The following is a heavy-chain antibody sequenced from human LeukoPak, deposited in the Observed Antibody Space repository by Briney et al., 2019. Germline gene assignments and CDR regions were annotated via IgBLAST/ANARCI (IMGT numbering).Heavy chain of an antibody. J-gene: IGHJ3*02. CDR1: GGTFSSYA. Sequence: SVKVSCKASGGTFSSYAISWVRQAPGQGLEWMGGIIPIFGTANYAQKFQGRVTITADESTSTAYMELSSLRSEDTAVYYCAGGVAAAENDAFDIWGQGTMVTVSS. V-gene: IGHV1-69*13. CDR2: IIPIFGTA. D-gene: IGHD6-13*01. CDR3: AGGVAAAENDAFDI.